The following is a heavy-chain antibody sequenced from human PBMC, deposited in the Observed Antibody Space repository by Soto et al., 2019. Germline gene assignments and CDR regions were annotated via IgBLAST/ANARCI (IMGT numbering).Heavy chain of an antibody. Sequence: GGSLRLSCTASGFTFRNNVLSWVRQAPGKGLDWVSGITGSGRDTYYADSVKGRFTISRDNSKNMVFPQMNSLRAEDTALYYCAKNGLDNSPSAIDSWGPGTLVTVSS. J-gene: IGHJ4*02. CDR2: ITGSGRDT. D-gene: IGHD1-1*01. CDR3: AKNGLDNSPSAIDS. CDR1: GFTFRNNV. V-gene: IGHV3-23*01.